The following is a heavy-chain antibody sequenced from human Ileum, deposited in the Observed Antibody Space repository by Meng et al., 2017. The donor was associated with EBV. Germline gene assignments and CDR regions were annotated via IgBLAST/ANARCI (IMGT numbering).Heavy chain of an antibody. V-gene: IGHV4-39*01. CDR3: ARRDTAWFDP. Sequence: LYSQDANPGLVNPSGTLSLTCSVSGGSITSYSYYWGWIRQPPGKGLEWIATIYHTGSTYYNPSLKSRVTISVDTSKNEFSLKVTSVTAADTALYYCARRDTAWFDPWGRGTLVTVSS. CDR2: IYHTGST. CDR1: GGSITSYSYY. J-gene: IGHJ5*02. D-gene: IGHD2-21*02.